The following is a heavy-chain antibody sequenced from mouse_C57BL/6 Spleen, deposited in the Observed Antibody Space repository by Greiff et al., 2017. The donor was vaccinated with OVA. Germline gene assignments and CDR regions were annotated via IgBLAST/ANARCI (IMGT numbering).Heavy chain of an antibody. CDR1: GFTFSDYY. Sequence: DVMLVESGGGLVQPGGSLKLSCAASGFTFSDYYMYWVCQTPEKRLEWVAYISNGGGSPYYPDTVKGRFTISRDNAKNTLYLQMSRLKSEDTAMYYCARDGYYDSHYAMDYWGQGTSVTVSS. CDR2: ISNGGGSP. V-gene: IGHV5-12*01. D-gene: IGHD2-3*01. CDR3: ARDGYYDSHYAMDY. J-gene: IGHJ4*01.